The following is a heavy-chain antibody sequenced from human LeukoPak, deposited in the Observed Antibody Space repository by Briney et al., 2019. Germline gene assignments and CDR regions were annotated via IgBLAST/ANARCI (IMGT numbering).Heavy chain of an antibody. CDR1: GYSFISYW. CDR3: ARSLAYDTRGFFYKD. D-gene: IGHD3-22*01. Sequence: TTGESLKISCQGSGYSFISYWIGGVRHMPGKDLEWMGNIYPGDSDTRYSPSFQGQVIISVDKSTNTAYLQWSGLKASDTAMYYCARSLAYDTRGFFYKDWGQGTLVTVS. J-gene: IGHJ4*02. CDR2: IYPGDSDT. V-gene: IGHV5-51*01.